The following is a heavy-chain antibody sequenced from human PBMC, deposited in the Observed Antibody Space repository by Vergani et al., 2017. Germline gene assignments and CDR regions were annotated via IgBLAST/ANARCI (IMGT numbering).Heavy chain of an antibody. D-gene: IGHD2-2*01. CDR3: ARGGYCSSTSCLNNWFDP. V-gene: IGHV1-8*01. Sequence: QVPLVQSGAEVKKPGASVKVSCKASGYTFTSYDINWVRQATGQGLEWMGWMNPNSGNTGYAQKFQGRVTMTRNTSISTAYMELSSLRSEDTAVYYCARGGYCSSTSCLNNWFDPWGQGTLVTVSS. CDR2: MNPNSGNT. J-gene: IGHJ5*02. CDR1: GYTFTSYD.